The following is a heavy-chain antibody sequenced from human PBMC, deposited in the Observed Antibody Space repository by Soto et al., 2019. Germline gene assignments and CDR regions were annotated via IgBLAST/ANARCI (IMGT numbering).Heavy chain of an antibody. CDR2: IYHSGST. D-gene: IGHD5-12*01. CDR3: ASPTLVDIRGYYYYGMDV. Sequence: PSETLSLTCAVSGGSISSSNWWSWVRQPPGKGLEWIGEIYHSGSTNYNPSLKSRVTISVDKSKNQFSLKLSSVTAADTAVYYCASPTLVDIRGYYYYGMDVWGQGTTVTVSS. V-gene: IGHV4-4*02. CDR1: GGSISSSNW. J-gene: IGHJ6*02.